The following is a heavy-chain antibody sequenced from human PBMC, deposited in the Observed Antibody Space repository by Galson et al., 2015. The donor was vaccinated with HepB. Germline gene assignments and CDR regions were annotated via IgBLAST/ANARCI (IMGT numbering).Heavy chain of an antibody. CDR2: ISGSGGST. J-gene: IGHJ3*02. V-gene: IGHV3-23*01. CDR3: AKGRRRYSSSSGDAFDI. D-gene: IGHD6-6*01. Sequence: SLRLSCAASGFTFSSYAMSWVRQAPGKGLEWVSAISGSGGSTYYADSVKGRFTISRDNSKNTLYLQMNSLRAEDTAVYYCAKGRRRYSSSSGDAFDIWGQGTMVTVSS. CDR1: GFTFSSYA.